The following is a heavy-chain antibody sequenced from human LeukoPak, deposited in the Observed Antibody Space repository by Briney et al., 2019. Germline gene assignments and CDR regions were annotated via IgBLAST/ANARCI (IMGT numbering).Heavy chain of an antibody. J-gene: IGHJ6*03. V-gene: IGHV1-8*01. Sequence: ASVKVSCKASGHTFTSYDINWVRQATGQGLEWMGWMNPNSGNTGYAQKFQGRVTMTRNTSISTAYMELSSLGSEDTAVYYCARGYDPLRGWHYYYYMDVWGKGTTVTVSS. CDR3: ARGYDPLRGWHYYYYMDV. CDR1: GHTFTSYD. CDR2: MNPNSGNT. D-gene: IGHD3-22*01.